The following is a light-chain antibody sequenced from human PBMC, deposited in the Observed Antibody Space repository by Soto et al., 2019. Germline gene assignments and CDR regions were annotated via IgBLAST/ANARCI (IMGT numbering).Light chain of an antibody. CDR3: QRSHTPPLT. CDR1: QSISRY. CDR2: AAS. Sequence: DIPMTQSPSPLSASVGDRVTVTCRASQSISRYLNWYQQKPGNAPKLLIYAASNLQSGVPSRFSGSGSGTDLTLTISSLHPEDFATYFCQRSHTPPLTFGGGTKVELK. J-gene: IGKJ4*01. V-gene: IGKV1-39*01.